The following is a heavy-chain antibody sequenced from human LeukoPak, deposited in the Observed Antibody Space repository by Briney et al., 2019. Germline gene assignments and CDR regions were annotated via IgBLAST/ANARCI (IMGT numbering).Heavy chain of an antibody. CDR1: GYTFTSYG. V-gene: IGHV1-18*01. D-gene: IGHD3-3*01. Sequence: ASVKVSCKASGYTFTSYGIKWVRQAPGQGLEWMGWISAYNGNTNYAQKLQGRVTMTTDTSTSTAYMELRSLRSDDTAVYYCARESPRTIFGVVFDYYYMDVWGKGTTVSVSS. J-gene: IGHJ6*03. CDR3: ARESPRTIFGVVFDYYYMDV. CDR2: ISAYNGNT.